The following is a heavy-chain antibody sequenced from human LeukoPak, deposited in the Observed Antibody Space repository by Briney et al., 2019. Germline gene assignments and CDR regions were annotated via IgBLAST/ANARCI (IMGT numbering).Heavy chain of an antibody. CDR3: ASRIAAAGTLDY. J-gene: IGHJ4*02. D-gene: IGHD6-13*01. Sequence: PGGSLRLSCAASGFTFSSYAMSWVRQAPGKGLEWVSAISGSGGSTYYADSVKGRFTISRDNSKNTLYLQMNSLRAEDTAVYYCASRIAAAGTLDYWGQGTLVTVSS. V-gene: IGHV3-23*01. CDR1: GFTFSSYA. CDR2: ISGSGGST.